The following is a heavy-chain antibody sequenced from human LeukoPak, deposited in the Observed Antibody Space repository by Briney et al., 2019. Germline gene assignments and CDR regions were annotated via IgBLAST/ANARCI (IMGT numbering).Heavy chain of an antibody. CDR1: GFRFSSYW. Sequence: GGSLRLSCAASGFRFSSYWMSWVRQAPGKRLEWVANINQDGSEKYYVDSVKGRFTISRDNAKNSLYLQMNSLRAEDTAVYYCARDGHPFDLWGQGTLVTVAS. J-gene: IGHJ4*02. CDR3: ARDGHPFDL. V-gene: IGHV3-7*01. CDR2: INQDGSEK.